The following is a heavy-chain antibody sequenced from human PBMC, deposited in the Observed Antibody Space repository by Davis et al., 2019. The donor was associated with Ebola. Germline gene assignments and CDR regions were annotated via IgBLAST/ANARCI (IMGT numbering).Heavy chain of an antibody. Sequence: GESLKISCAASGFTFSSYWMSWVRQAPGKGLEWVANIKQDGSEKYYVDSVKGRFTISRDNAKNSLYLQMNSLRAEDTAVYYCARVSYGGNSRGSYYFDYWGQGTLVTVSS. D-gene: IGHD4-23*01. CDR1: GFTFSSYW. CDR2: IKQDGSEK. J-gene: IGHJ4*02. V-gene: IGHV3-7*01. CDR3: ARVSYGGNSRGSYYFDY.